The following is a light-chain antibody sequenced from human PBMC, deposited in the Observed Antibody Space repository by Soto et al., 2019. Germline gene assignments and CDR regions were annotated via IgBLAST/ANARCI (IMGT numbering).Light chain of an antibody. CDR2: GAS. V-gene: IGKV1-39*01. Sequence: FQMTQSPSSLSASVGDRATITCRASQPISNYLNWYQQTPGEAPKVLIFGASSLQTGVPSKFSGSRYGTDFTLLLNNLHPDDFETYYCQQNHAVPLTFGQGTRLEIK. J-gene: IGKJ5*01. CDR3: QQNHAVPLT. CDR1: QPISNY.